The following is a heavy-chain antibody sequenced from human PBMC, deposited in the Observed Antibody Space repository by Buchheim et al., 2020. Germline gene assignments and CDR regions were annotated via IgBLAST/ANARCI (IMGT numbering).Heavy chain of an antibody. V-gene: IGHV4-4*02. D-gene: IGHD3-3*01. CDR2: IHHSGST. Sequence: QVQLQESGPGLVKPSGTLSLTCAVSGGSISSSNWWSWVRQPPGKGLEWIGEIHHSGSTNYNPSLKSRVTISVDKSKNQFSPKLSSVTAADTAVYYCARVNYGFRSGYYRSYYYSMDVWGQGTT. CDR1: GGSISSSNW. J-gene: IGHJ6*01. CDR3: ARVNYGFRSGYYRSYYYSMDV.